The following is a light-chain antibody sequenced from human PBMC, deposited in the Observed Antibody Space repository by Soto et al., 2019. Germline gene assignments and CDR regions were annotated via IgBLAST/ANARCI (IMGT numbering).Light chain of an antibody. Sequence: DIVVTQSPLSLSVTPGEPASISCRSSQSLLHRSGYYFLDWYLQKPGQSPQVLIYLGSTRASGVPERFSGRGSGTDFTLEISRVEAEDVGVYYCMQSLQTRTFGQGTKVEIK. CDR3: MQSLQTRT. J-gene: IGKJ1*01. V-gene: IGKV2-28*01. CDR2: LGS. CDR1: QSLLHRSGYYF.